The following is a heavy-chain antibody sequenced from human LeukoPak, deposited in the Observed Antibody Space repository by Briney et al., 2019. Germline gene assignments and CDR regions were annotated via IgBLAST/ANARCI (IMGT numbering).Heavy chain of an antibody. CDR1: GGTFSSYA. V-gene: IGHV1-69*04. CDR2: IIPILGIA. D-gene: IGHD5-24*01. Sequence: ASVKVSCKASGGTFSSYAISWVRQAPGQGLEWMGRIIPILGIANYAQKFQGRVTITADKSTSTAYMELSSLRSEDTAVYYCARAVEMATRVAAYYFDYWGQGTLVTVSS. J-gene: IGHJ4*02. CDR3: ARAVEMATRVAAYYFDY.